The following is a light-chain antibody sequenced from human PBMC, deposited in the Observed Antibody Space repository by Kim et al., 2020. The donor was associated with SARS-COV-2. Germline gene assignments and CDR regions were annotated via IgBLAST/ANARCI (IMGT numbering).Light chain of an antibody. CDR3: LQDHDYPWT. CDR2: AAS. V-gene: IGKV1-6*01. CDR1: QDIRYD. J-gene: IGKJ1*01. Sequence: AIQMTQSPSSLSASVGDRITITCRASQDIRYDLGWYHHKPGKAPKLLIYAASTLQSGVPSRFSGSGSGTDFVLTISSLQPEDFATYYCLQDHDYPWTFGQGTKVDIK.